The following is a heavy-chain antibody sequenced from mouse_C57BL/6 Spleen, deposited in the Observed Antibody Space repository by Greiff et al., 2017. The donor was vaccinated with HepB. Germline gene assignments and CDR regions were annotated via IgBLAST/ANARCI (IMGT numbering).Heavy chain of an antibody. CDR3: ARGTTVVATNYFDY. Sequence: EVQLVESGGGLVKPGGSLKLSCAASGFTFSDYGMHWVRQAPEKGLEWVAYISSGSSTIYYADTVKGRFTISRDKAKNTLFLQMTSLRSEDTAMYYCARGTTVVATNYFDYWGQGTTLTVSS. D-gene: IGHD1-1*01. CDR1: GFTFSDYG. V-gene: IGHV5-17*01. J-gene: IGHJ2*01. CDR2: ISSGSSTI.